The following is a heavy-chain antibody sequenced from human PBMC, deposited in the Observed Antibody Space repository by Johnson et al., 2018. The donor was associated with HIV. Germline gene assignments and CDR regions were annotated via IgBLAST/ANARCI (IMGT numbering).Heavy chain of an antibody. J-gene: IGHJ3*02. CDR1: GFTFSSYG. CDR3: ARAYSSSWYRDDAFDI. Sequence: QVQLVESGGGVVQPGRSLRLSCAASGFTFSSYGMHWVRQAPGKGLEWVAFIRYDGNNKYYADSVRGRLTISRDNSKNTLYLQMNSLRAEDLAVYYCARAYSSSWYRDDAFDIWGQGTMVTVSS. D-gene: IGHD6-13*01. V-gene: IGHV3-30*02. CDR2: IRYDGNNK.